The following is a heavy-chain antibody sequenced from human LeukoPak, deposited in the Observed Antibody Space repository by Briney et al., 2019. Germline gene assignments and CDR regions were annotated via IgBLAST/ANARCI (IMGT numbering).Heavy chain of an antibody. CDR1: GFTFSSYS. J-gene: IGHJ4*02. CDR3: ARDFRHYYDKVDY. Sequence: PGGSLRLSCAASGFTFSSYSMNWARQAPGKGLEWVSSISSSSSYIYYADSVKGRFTISRDNAKNSLYLQMNSLRAEDTAVYYCARDFRHYYDKVDYWGQGTLVTVSS. D-gene: IGHD3-22*01. CDR2: ISSSSSYI. V-gene: IGHV3-21*01.